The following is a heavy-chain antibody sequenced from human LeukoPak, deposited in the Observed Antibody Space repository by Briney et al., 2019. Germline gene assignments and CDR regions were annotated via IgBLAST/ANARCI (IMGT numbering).Heavy chain of an antibody. J-gene: IGHJ4*02. Sequence: GGSLRLSCTASGFTFSSYGMHWVRHAPGKGLEWVAIIRYDGSNKYYADSVKGRFTISRDNSKNTLYLQMNSLRAEDTAVYYCAKFGWGLRSSDYWGQGTLVTVSS. V-gene: IGHV3-30*02. CDR1: GFTFSSYG. D-gene: IGHD1-26*01. CDR3: AKFGWGLRSSDY. CDR2: IRYDGSNK.